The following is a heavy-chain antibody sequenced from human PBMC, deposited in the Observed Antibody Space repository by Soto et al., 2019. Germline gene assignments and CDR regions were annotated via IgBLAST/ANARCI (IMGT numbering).Heavy chain of an antibody. J-gene: IGHJ6*02. CDR3: ARDGGRREVYCYGMDV. CDR2: IYYSGST. V-gene: IGHV4-30-4*01. CDR1: GGSISSGDYY. D-gene: IGHD2-15*01. Sequence: QVQLQESGPGLVKPSQTLSLTCTVSGGSISSGDYYWSWIRQPPGKGLEWIGYIYYSGSTYYNPSLKSRVTISVDTSKNQFSLKLSSVTAADTAVYYCARDGGRREVYCYGMDVWGQGTTVTVSS.